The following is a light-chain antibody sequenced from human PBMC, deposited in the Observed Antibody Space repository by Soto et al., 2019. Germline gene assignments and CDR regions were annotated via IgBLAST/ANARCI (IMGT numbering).Light chain of an antibody. J-gene: IGKJ1*01. CDR3: HQFASTPRT. CDR1: QSVDRNY. CDR2: GAS. V-gene: IGKV3-20*01. Sequence: EIVLKQSPCTLSLSPGESATLSCRASQSVDRNYLAWYQQRPGQAPRLLIDGASSRATGIPPRCSGSGSGTEFVLTISGLEAEDFAVYYCHQFASTPRTFGQGTKVETK.